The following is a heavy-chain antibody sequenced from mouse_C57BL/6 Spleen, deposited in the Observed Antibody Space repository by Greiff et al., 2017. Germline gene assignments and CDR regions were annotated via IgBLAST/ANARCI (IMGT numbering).Heavy chain of an antibody. Sequence: VQLQQSGAELVKPGASVKMSCKASGYTFTTYPIEWMKQNHGKSLEWIGNFHPYNDDTKYNEKFKGKATLTVEKSSSTVYLELSRLTSDDSAVYYCARGLDSSGYVDYAMDYWGQGTSVTVSS. J-gene: IGHJ4*01. CDR2: FHPYNDDT. CDR1: GYTFTTYP. V-gene: IGHV1-47*01. D-gene: IGHD3-2*02. CDR3: ARGLDSSGYVDYAMDY.